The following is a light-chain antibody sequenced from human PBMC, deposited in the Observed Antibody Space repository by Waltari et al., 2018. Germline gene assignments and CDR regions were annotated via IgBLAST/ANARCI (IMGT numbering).Light chain of an antibody. CDR1: ISNIGSTY. J-gene: IGLJ1*01. Sequence: QSVLTQPHSASGTPGQRVTISCSGSISNIGSTYVYWYQQLPGTAPKLLIYRNNQRPSGVPDRFSGSKSGTSASLAISGLRSEDEGDYYCAAWDDSLREVFGTGTKVTVL. V-gene: IGLV1-47*01. CDR3: AAWDDSLREV. CDR2: RNN.